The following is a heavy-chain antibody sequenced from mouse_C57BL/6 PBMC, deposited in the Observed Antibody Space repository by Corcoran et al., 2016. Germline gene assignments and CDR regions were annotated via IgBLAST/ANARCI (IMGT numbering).Heavy chain of an antibody. CDR2: INPNNGGT. CDR3: ASLTGTSWFVY. J-gene: IGHJ3*01. D-gene: IGHD4-1*01. CDR1: GYTFTDYY. V-gene: IGHV1-26*01. Sequence: EVQLQQSGPELVKPGASVKISCKASGYTFTDYYMNWVKQSHGKSLEWIGDINPNNGGTSYNQKFKGKATLTVDKSSSTAYMELRSLTSEDSAVYYCASLTGTSWFVYWGQGTLVTVSA.